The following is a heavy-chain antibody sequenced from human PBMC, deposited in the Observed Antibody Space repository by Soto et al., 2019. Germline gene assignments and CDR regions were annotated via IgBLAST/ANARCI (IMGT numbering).Heavy chain of an antibody. V-gene: IGHV3-23*01. CDR2: ISGSGGST. Sequence: GGSLRLSCAASGFTFSSYAMSWVRQAPGKGLEWVSAISGSGGSTYYADSVKGRFTISRDNSKNTLYLQMNSLRAEDTAVYYCAKVQWVVVAATPLDYWGQGTLVTVSS. J-gene: IGHJ4*02. D-gene: IGHD2-15*01. CDR1: GFTFSSYA. CDR3: AKVQWVVVAATPLDY.